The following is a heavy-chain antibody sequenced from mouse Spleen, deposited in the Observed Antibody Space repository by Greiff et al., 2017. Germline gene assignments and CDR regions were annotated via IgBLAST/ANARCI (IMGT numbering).Heavy chain of an antibody. Sequence: QVQLQQSGAELVKPGASVKMSCKASGYTFTSYWMHWVKQRPGQGLEWIGTIDPSDSYTSYNQKFKGKATLTVDTSSSTAYMQLSSLTSEDSAVYYCTRGLLRAYAMDYWGQGTSVTVSS. D-gene: IGHD2-3*01. CDR1: GYTFTSYW. J-gene: IGHJ4*01. CDR3: TRGLLRAYAMDY. V-gene: IGHV1S127*01. CDR2: IDPSDSYT.